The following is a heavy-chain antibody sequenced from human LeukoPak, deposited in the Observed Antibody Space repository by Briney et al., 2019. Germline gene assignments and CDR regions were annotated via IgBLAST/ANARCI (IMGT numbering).Heavy chain of an antibody. Sequence: GGSLRLSCAASGFTVSSNYMSWVRQAPGKGLEWVSVIYRGGSTYYADSVKGRFTISRDNSKNTLYLQMNSLRAEDTAVYYCAKDSEDIVVVTAIPDYWGQGTLVTVSS. V-gene: IGHV3-53*01. J-gene: IGHJ4*02. CDR1: GFTVSSNY. D-gene: IGHD2-21*02. CDR2: IYRGGST. CDR3: AKDSEDIVVVTAIPDY.